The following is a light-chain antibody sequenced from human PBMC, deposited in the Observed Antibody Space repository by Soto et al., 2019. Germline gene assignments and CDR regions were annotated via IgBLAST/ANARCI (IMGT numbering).Light chain of an antibody. Sequence: EIVLTQSPDTLSLSPGERATLSCRASQTVYNGYLAWYQQKPGQAPRLLIYGASSRATGIPDRFSGSESGTDFTLTISSLEPEDFAVYYCQQYVSSPRTFGQGTKVEIK. J-gene: IGKJ1*01. CDR3: QQYVSSPRT. CDR1: QTVYNGY. V-gene: IGKV3-20*01. CDR2: GAS.